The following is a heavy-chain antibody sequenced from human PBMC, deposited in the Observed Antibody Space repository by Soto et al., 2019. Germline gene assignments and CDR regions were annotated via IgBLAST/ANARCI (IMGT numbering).Heavy chain of an antibody. Sequence: SETLSLTCAVYGGSFSGYYWSWIRQPPGKGLEWIGEINHSGSTNYNPSLKSRVTISVDTSKNQFSLKLSSVTAADTAVYYCTLRDYAALDIWGQGTMVTVSS. CDR1: GGSFSGYY. CDR3: TLRDYAALDI. J-gene: IGHJ3*02. V-gene: IGHV4-34*03. D-gene: IGHD4-17*01. CDR2: INHSGST.